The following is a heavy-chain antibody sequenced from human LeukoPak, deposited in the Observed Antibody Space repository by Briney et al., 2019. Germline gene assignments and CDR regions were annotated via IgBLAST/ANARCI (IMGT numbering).Heavy chain of an antibody. Sequence: ASVKVSCKTSGHSFTVYHIHWVRQAPQKGLEWMVRVDPKDGEKILSETFQGRITITADTSTGTTYMKLSSLTSEDTAMYYCVFGHYDDHGNEQYSMDVWGKGTTVIVSS. J-gene: IGHJ6*03. D-gene: IGHD3-22*01. CDR3: VFGHYDDHGNEQYSMDV. CDR1: GHSFTVYH. CDR2: VDPKDGEK. V-gene: IGHV1-69-2*01.